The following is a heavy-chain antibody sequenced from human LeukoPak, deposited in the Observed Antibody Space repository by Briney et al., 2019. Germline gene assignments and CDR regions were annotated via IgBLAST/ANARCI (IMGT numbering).Heavy chain of an antibody. CDR3: ARNGRIAAAGTPDY. CDR1: GFTLSTYG. Sequence: GGSLRLSCAASGFTLSTYGMHWVRQALGKGLEWVAIMWYDGSNKYYADSVKGRFTISRDNSKNTLYLQMNSLRAEDTAVYYCARNGRIAAAGTPDYWGQGALVTVSS. CDR2: MWYDGSNK. V-gene: IGHV3-33*01. D-gene: IGHD6-13*01. J-gene: IGHJ4*02.